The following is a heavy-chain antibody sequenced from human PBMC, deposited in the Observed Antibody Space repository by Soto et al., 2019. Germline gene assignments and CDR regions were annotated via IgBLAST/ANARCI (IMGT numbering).Heavy chain of an antibody. D-gene: IGHD1-26*01. CDR1: GFALSSDW. V-gene: IGHV3-15*07. CDR3: CQVGNYDS. CDR2: IKSKSEGGTT. J-gene: IGHJ4*02. Sequence: GGSLRLSCAASGFALSSDWMNWVRQAPGKGLQWVGRIKSKSEGGTTDYAAPVKGRFTISRNDSENTLYLQMNSLKTEDTAVYYCCQVGNYDSWGQGTLVTV.